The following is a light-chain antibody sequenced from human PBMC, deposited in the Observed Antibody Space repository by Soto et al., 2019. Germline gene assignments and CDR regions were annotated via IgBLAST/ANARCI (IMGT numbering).Light chain of an antibody. Sequence: QSVLTRPPSASGTPGRRVTMSCSGSSSSIGSNSVNWYQQLPRTAPKVLIYTNNQRPSGVPDRFSGSKSGTSASLAISGLQSEDEADYYCAAWDGRLNVCVFLTGTKHTV. J-gene: IGLJ1*01. CDR1: SSSIGSNS. CDR3: AAWDGRLNVCV. V-gene: IGLV1-44*01. CDR2: TNN.